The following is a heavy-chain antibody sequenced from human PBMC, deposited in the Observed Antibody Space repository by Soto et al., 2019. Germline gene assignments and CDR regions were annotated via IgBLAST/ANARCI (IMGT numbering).Heavy chain of an antibody. D-gene: IGHD3-10*01. CDR2: IGDSGGMP. J-gene: IGHJ4*02. Sequence: LRLSCAASGFTFSNNAMSWVRQAPGKGLEWVSLIGDSGGMPYYPESVKGRFTISRDTSRNTLYLQMNSLRVEDTAVYYCAKVISTGIHRGYLDYWGQGTLVTVSS. V-gene: IGHV3-23*01. CDR3: AKVISTGIHRGYLDY. CDR1: GFTFSNNA.